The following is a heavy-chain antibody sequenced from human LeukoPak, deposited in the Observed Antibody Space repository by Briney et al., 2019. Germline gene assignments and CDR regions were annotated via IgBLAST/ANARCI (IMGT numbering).Heavy chain of an antibody. CDR2: IYSGGDT. CDR3: ARAFVTGAGVFDT. CDR1: AFTVRRSY. Sequence: GGSLTLSCAASAFTVRRSYMSWVRQAPGRGLEWVSVIYSGGDTHYAGSVQGRFTISRDNSVNTLYLQMNSLRTEDTAVYYCARAFVTGAGVFDTWGQGTLVTVSS. V-gene: IGHV3-66*02. D-gene: IGHD6-13*01. J-gene: IGHJ4*02.